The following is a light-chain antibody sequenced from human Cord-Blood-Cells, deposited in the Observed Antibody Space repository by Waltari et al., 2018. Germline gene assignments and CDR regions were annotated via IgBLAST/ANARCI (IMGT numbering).Light chain of an antibody. CDR2: DVS. CDR1: SSDVGGYNY. CDR3: CSYAGSYTYV. V-gene: IGLV2-11*01. Sequence: QSALTQPRPVSGSPGQSVTISCTAPSSDVGGYNYVSWYQQHPGKAPKLMIYDVSKRPSGVPDRFSGSKSGNTVSLTISGLQAEDEADYYCCSYAGSYTYVFGTGTKVTVL. J-gene: IGLJ1*01.